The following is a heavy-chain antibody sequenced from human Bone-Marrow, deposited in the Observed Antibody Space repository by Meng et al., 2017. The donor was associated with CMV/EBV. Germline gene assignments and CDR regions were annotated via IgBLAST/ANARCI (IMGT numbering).Heavy chain of an antibody. Sequence: SETLSLTCTVSGGSISSSSYYWGWIRQPPGKGLEWIGSIYYSGSTYYNPSLKSRVTISVDTSKNQFSLKLSSVTAADTAVYYCARLSMGGMDVWGQGTTVTVSS. J-gene: IGHJ6*02. CDR3: ARLSMGGMDV. D-gene: IGHD2-21*01. CDR1: GGSISSSSYY. V-gene: IGHV4-39*07. CDR2: IYYSGST.